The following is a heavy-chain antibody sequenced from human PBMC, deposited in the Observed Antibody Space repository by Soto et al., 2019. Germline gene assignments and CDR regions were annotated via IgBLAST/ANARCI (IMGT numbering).Heavy chain of an antibody. V-gene: IGHV4-34*01. D-gene: IGHD2-15*01. CDR2: INHSGST. J-gene: IGHJ4*02. Sequence: SETLSLTCAVYGGSFSGYYWSWIRQPPGKGLEWIGEINHSGSTNYNPSLKSRVTISVDTSKNQFSLKLSSVTAADTAVYYGARGLVVVAATRGYFDYWGQGTLVTVSS. CDR3: ARGLVVVAATRGYFDY. CDR1: GGSFSGYY.